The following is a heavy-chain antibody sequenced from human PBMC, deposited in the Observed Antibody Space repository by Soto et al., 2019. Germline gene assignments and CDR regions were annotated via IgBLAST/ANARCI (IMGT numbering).Heavy chain of an antibody. V-gene: IGHV4-59*01. CDR1: AGSTSEYC. CDR3: ERLWYSSQIAWFAP. Sequence: TCAVWAGSTSEYCWSWLPKPPGEGLEGIGYIYYTGSTEYKPSLPSRVTMSVDRSKKHFSLKMTSVTAAPTAVYYCERLWYSSQIAWFAPWSRGTMVPV. D-gene: IGHD6-13*01. J-gene: IGHJ5*02. CDR2: IYYTGST.